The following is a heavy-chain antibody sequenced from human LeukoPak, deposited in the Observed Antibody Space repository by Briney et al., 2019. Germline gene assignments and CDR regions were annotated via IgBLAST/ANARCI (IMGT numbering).Heavy chain of an antibody. D-gene: IGHD2-15*01. CDR3: ARGSLGYCSGGSCYPGSWFDP. V-gene: IGHV1-69*13. J-gene: IGHJ5*02. CDR2: IIPIFGTA. Sequence: ASVKVSCKASGYTFTSYGISWVRQAPGQGLEWMGGIIPIFGTANYAQKFQGRVTITADESTSTAYMELSSLRSEDTAVYYCARGSLGYCSGGSCYPGSWFDPWGQGTLVTVSS. CDR1: GYTFTSYG.